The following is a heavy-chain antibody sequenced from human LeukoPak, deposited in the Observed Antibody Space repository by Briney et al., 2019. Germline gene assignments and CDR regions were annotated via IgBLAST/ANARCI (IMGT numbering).Heavy chain of an antibody. CDR3: ARDVGYCSSTSCYTVGFDY. CDR2: INPSGGST. V-gene: IGHV1-46*01. CDR1: GYTFTSYY. J-gene: IGHJ4*02. Sequence: ASVKVSCKASGYTFTSYYMHWVRQAPGQGLEWMGIINPSGGSTSYAQKFQGRVTMTRDTSTSTVYMELSSLRSEDTAVYYCARDVGYCSSTSCYTVGFDYWGQGTPVTVSS. D-gene: IGHD2-2*02.